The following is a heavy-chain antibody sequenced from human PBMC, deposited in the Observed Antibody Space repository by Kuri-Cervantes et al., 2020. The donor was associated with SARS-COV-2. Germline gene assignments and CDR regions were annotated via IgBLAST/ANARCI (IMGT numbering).Heavy chain of an antibody. CDR3: ASGRDFWTGYVDDS. D-gene: IGHD3/OR15-3a*01. Sequence: GGSLRLSCAASGFTFSSYAMHWVRQAPGKGLEWVAVISYDGSNKYYADSVQGRFTISRDNSKNTLYLQMNSLRVEDTAVYYCASGRDFWTGYVDDSWGQGIWVTVSS. CDR1: GFTFSSYA. V-gene: IGHV3-30*04. CDR2: ISYDGSNK. J-gene: IGHJ4*02.